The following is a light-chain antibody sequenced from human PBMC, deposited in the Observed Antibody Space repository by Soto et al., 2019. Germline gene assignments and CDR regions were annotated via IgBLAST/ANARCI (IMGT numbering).Light chain of an antibody. Sequence: QSVLTQPRSVSGSPGQSVTISCSGTSIDVDDYVSWYQQHPGKAPKVIIYDVTERPSGVPDRFSGSKSGNAASLTVSGLQAKDEVDYSSCALGGSSTFVFGSGTKVTVL. CDR1: SIDVDDY. J-gene: IGLJ1*01. V-gene: IGLV2-11*01. CDR2: DVT. CDR3: CALGGSSTFV.